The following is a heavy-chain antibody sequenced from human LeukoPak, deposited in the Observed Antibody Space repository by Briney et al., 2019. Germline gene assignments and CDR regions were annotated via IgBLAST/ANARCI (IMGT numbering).Heavy chain of an antibody. CDR2: INTNTGNP. CDR1: GYTFTSYA. Sequence: ASVNVSCTASGYTFTSYAMNWVRQAPGQGLEWMGWINTNTGNPTYAQGFTGRFVFSLDTSVSTAYLQISSLKAEDTAVYYCARDTFGYYPRWFDPWGQGTLVTVSS. D-gene: IGHD3-22*01. J-gene: IGHJ5*02. V-gene: IGHV7-4-1*02. CDR3: ARDTFGYYPRWFDP.